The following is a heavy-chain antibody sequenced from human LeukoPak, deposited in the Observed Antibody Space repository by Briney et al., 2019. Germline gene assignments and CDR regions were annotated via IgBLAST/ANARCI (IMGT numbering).Heavy chain of an antibody. Sequence: GGSLRLSCAASGFTFSSYEMNWVRQAPGKGLEWVSYISSSGSTIYYADSVKGRFTISRDNAKNSLYLQMNSLRAEDTAVYYCARDFGGSYVIDYWGQGTLVTVSS. V-gene: IGHV3-48*03. CDR2: ISSSGSTI. CDR1: GFTFSSYE. D-gene: IGHD1-26*01. J-gene: IGHJ4*02. CDR3: ARDFGGSYVIDY.